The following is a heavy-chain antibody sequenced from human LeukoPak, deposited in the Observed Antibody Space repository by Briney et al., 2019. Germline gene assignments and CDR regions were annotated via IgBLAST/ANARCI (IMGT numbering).Heavy chain of an antibody. CDR3: ASFSSGLPKYYFDY. V-gene: IGHV3-21*01. CDR1: GFTFSSYA. CDR2: ISSSSSYI. J-gene: IGHJ4*02. D-gene: IGHD6-19*01. Sequence: GGSLRLSCAASGFTFSSYAMHWVRQAPGKGLEWVSSISSSSSYIYYADSVKGRFTISRDNAKNSLYLQMNSLRAEDTAVYYCASFSSGLPKYYFDYWGQGTLVTVSS.